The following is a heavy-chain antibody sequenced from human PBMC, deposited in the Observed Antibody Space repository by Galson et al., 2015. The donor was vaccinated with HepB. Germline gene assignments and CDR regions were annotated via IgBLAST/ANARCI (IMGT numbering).Heavy chain of an antibody. J-gene: IGHJ2*01. CDR1: GGSISSYY. CDR2: IYTSGST. Sequence: LSLTCTVSGGSISSYYWSWIRQPAGKGLEWIGRIYTSGSTNYNPSLKSRVTMSVDTSKNQLSLKLSSVTAADTAVYYCARKNRDSSGWYGGDWYFDLWGRGTLVTVSS. D-gene: IGHD6-19*01. V-gene: IGHV4-4*07. CDR3: ARKNRDSSGWYGGDWYFDL.